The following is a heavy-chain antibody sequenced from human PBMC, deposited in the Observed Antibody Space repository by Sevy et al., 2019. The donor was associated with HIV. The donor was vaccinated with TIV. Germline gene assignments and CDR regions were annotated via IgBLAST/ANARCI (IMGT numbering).Heavy chain of an antibody. V-gene: IGHV4-39*01. D-gene: IGHD3-22*01. CDR2: IYYSGST. Sequence: SETLSLTCTVSGGSISSSSYYWGWIRQPPGKGLEWIGSIYYSGSTYYNPSLKSRVTISVDTSKNQFSLKLSSVTAADTAVYYCARRETWGYYDSSGYYFDYWGQGTLVTVSS. CDR3: ARRETWGYYDSSGYYFDY. J-gene: IGHJ4*02. CDR1: GGSISSSSYY.